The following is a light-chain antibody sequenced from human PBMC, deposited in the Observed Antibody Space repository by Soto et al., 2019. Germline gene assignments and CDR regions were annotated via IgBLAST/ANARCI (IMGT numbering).Light chain of an antibody. V-gene: IGKV3-11*01. J-gene: IGKJ4*01. CDR3: QHYVTSPLT. CDR2: DAS. CDR1: QSVISY. Sequence: EIVLTQSPATLSLSPGEIAILSFSASQSVISYLAFYQQKPGQAPRLLIYDASNRATGIPARFSGSGSGTDFTLTISRLEPEDFAVYYCQHYVTSPLTFGGGTKVDI.